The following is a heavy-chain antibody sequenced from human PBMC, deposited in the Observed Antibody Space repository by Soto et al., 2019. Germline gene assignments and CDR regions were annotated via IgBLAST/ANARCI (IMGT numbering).Heavy chain of an antibody. CDR1: GFTVSSNY. D-gene: IGHD5-12*01. Sequence: PGGSLRLSCAASGFTVSSNYMSWVRQAPGKGLEWVSVIYSGGSTYYADSVKGRFTISRDNSKNTLYLQMNSLRAEDTAVHYCARDDRYSGYGIKYWGQGTLVTVSS. J-gene: IGHJ4*02. V-gene: IGHV3-53*01. CDR2: IYSGGST. CDR3: ARDDRYSGYGIKY.